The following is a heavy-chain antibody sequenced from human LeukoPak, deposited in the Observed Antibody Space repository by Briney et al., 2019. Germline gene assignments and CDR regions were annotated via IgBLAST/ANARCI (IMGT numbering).Heavy chain of an antibody. J-gene: IGHJ6*02. D-gene: IGHD2-2*01. CDR1: GFSLSNARMG. CDR3: ARIGIEGCSSTSCLYYYYGMDV. Sequence: ESGPVLVKPTETLTLTCTVSGFSLSNARMGVSWIRQPPGKALEWLAHIFSNDEKSYSTSLKSRLTISKDTSKSQVVLTMTNMDPVDTATYYCARIGIEGCSSTSCLYYYYGMDVWGQGTTVTVSS. CDR2: IFSNDEK. V-gene: IGHV2-26*01.